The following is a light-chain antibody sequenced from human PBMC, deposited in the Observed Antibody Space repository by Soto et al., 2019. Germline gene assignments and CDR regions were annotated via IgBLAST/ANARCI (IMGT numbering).Light chain of an antibody. CDR3: QQADTFPIT. Sequence: DIQMTQSPSTLSASVGDRVTITCRASQTVSSWLAWYQQKPGKAPKFLIYAASSLQSGVPSRFSGSGFGTDFTLTISSLQPEDSAIYYCQQADTFPITFGQGTRLEIK. CDR1: QTVSSW. J-gene: IGKJ5*01. CDR2: AAS. V-gene: IGKV1-12*01.